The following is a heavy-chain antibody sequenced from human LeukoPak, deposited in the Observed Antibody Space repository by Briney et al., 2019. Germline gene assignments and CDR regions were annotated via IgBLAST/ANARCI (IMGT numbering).Heavy chain of an antibody. D-gene: IGHD2-15*01. CDR3: AREGGVMTTPWHPSLDY. V-gene: IGHV1-3*01. J-gene: IGHJ4*02. CDR2: INAGNGNT. CDR1: GYTFTSYA. Sequence: ASVKVSCKASGYTFTSYAMHWVRQAPGQRLEWMGWINAGNGNTKYSQKFQGRVTITRDTSASTAYMELSSLRSEDTAVYYCAREGGVMTTPWHPSLDYWGQGTLVTVSS.